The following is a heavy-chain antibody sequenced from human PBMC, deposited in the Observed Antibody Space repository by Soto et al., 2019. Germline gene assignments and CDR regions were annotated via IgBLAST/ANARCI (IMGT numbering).Heavy chain of an antibody. CDR1: GFTFSSYG. Sequence: QVHLVESGGGVVQPGRSLRLSCAGSGFTFSSYGMHWVRQAPGKGLEWVAVISFDGSNKYYADSVKGRFTISRDNSKNTLYLQMNSLRAEDTAVYYCAKRYGSWSYSMFIGLDYWGQGTLVTVSS. J-gene: IGHJ4*02. V-gene: IGHV3-30*18. CDR2: ISFDGSNK. D-gene: IGHD3-10*01. CDR3: AKRYGSWSYSMFIGLDY.